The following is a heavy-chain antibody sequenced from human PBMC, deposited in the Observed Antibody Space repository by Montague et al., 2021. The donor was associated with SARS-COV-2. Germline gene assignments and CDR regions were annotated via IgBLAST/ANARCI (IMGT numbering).Heavy chain of an antibody. D-gene: IGHD4-17*01. CDR2: IYNSGTT. CDR3: ARHRNYGDHSLDNWFHP. V-gene: IGHV4-39*01. J-gene: IGHJ5*02. CDR1: GDSTSCQNCY. Sequence: SETLSLTCTVSGDSTSCQNCYWGWIRPPPGQGLIWIGTIYNSGTTNYNPSLKSSLTISIDTSKNQFSLKLSSVTAADTAVYYCARHRNYGDHSLDNWFHPWGQGTLVTVSS.